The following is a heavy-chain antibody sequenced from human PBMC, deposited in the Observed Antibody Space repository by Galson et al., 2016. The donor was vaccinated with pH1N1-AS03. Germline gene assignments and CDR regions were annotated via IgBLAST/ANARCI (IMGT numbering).Heavy chain of an antibody. CDR2: IYWDDDK. CDR3: ARTAGWLPDF. Sequence: PALVKPTQTLTLTCTFSGFSLPTSAVGVVWIRQPPGKALEWLALIYWDDDKRYNSSLKSRLTITKDTSKNQVVLTMTNMDPVATATYYCARTAGWLPDFWGQGTLVTVSS. CDR1: GFSLPTSAVG. J-gene: IGHJ4*02. D-gene: IGHD3-9*01. V-gene: IGHV2-5*02.